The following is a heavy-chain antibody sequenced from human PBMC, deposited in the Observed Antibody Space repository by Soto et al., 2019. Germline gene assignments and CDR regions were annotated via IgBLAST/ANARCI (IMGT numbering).Heavy chain of an antibody. J-gene: IGHJ5*02. D-gene: IGHD4-4*01. CDR1: GGSISSSSYY. CDR2: IYYSGST. CDR3: ARHSGPLRRGDYSHSWIDP. Sequence: QLQLQESGPGLVKPSETLSLTCTVSGGSISSSSYYWGWIRQPPGKGLEWIGSIYYSGSTYYNPSLKSRVTISVDTSKNQFSLKLSSVTAADTAVYYCARHSGPLRRGDYSHSWIDPWGQGTLVTVSS. V-gene: IGHV4-39*01.